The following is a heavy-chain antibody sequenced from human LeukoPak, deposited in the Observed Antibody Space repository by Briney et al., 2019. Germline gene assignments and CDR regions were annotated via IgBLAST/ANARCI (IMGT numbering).Heavy chain of an antibody. V-gene: IGHV3-49*04. J-gene: IGHJ4*02. D-gene: IGHD3-10*01. CDR3: SRGQKDPYGPGFDY. Sequence: PGGSLRLSCTTSGFIFGDYNMNWVRQAPGKGLEWVGYIRAKIHDGTTDFAASVKGRFTISRDDSKSIAYLQMTSLKSEDTAVYYCSRGQKDPYGPGFDYWGQGTLVTVSS. CDR2: IRAKIHDGTT. CDR1: GFIFGDYN.